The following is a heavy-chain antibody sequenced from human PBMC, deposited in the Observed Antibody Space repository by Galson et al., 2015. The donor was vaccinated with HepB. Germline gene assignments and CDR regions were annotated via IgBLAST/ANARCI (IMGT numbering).Heavy chain of an antibody. CDR2: INWNGGST. Sequence: SLRLSCAASGFTFDDYGMSWVRQAPGKGLEWVSGINWNGGSTGYADSVKGRFTISRDNAKNSLYLQMNSLRAVDTALYYCAREGFGVRLQSGYFQHWGQGTLVTVSS. V-gene: IGHV3-20*04. CDR3: AREGFGVRLQSGYFQH. J-gene: IGHJ1*01. CDR1: GFTFDDYG. D-gene: IGHD3-10*01.